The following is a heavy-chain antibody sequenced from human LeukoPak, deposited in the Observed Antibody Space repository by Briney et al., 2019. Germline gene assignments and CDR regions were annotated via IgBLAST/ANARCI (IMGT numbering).Heavy chain of an antibody. CDR3: AREPPTMIVPDY. CDR1: GFTFSSYA. CDR2: ISYDGSNK. Sequence: AGGSLRLSCAASGFTFSSYAMHWVRQAPGKGLEWVAVISYDGSNKYYADSVKGRFTISRDNSKNTLYLQMNSLRAEDTAVYYCAREPPTMIVPDYWGQGTLVTVSS. V-gene: IGHV3-30*04. D-gene: IGHD3-22*01. J-gene: IGHJ4*02.